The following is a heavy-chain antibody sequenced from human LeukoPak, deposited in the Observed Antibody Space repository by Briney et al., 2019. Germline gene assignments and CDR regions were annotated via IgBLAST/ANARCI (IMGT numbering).Heavy chain of an antibody. CDR3: ARGRYTVTTLIDY. CDR2: INSDGSST. J-gene: IGHJ4*02. CDR1: GFTFSSYW. Sequence: GGSLRLSCAASGFTFSSYWMHWVRQAPGKGLVWVSRINSDGSSTSYADSVKGRFTISRDNAKNTLYLQMNSLRAGDTAVYYCARGRYTVTTLIDYWGQGTLVTVSS. V-gene: IGHV3-74*01. D-gene: IGHD4-17*01.